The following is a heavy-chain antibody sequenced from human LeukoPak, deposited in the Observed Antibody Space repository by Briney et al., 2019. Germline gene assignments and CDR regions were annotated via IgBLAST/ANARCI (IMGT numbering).Heavy chain of an antibody. CDR3: VRDGRRGSDFSGYFDY. J-gene: IGHJ4*02. Sequence: SETLSLTCTVSGDSISSYYRSWIRQPAGRGLEWIGRIYPSGRTNYNPSLKSRVTMSVDTSTNQFSLKLRFVTAADTAVYYCVRDGRRGSDFSGYFDYWGQGTLVTVSS. CDR1: GDSISSYY. CDR2: IYPSGRT. V-gene: IGHV4-4*07. D-gene: IGHD1-26*01.